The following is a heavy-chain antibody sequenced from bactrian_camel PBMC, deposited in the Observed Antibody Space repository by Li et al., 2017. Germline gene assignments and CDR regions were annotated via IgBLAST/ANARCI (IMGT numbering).Heavy chain of an antibody. CDR2: IDSDGIA. CDR3: AATFSLWFGCPLTSGEYKY. Sequence: VQLVESGGGSVQAGGSLRLSCGASGSIYGDACVGWLRQAPGKEREGVAAIDSDGIASYADYVKGRFTVSRDNAKNTLYLQLNSLKPEDTAMYYCAATFSLWFGCPLTSGEYKYWGEGTQVTVS. CDR1: GSIYGDAC. V-gene: IGHV3S53*01. J-gene: IGHJ4*01. D-gene: IGHD3*01.